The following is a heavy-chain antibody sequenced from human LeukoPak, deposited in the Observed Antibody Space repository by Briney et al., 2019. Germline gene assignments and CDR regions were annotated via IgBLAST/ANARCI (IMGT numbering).Heavy chain of an antibody. CDR1: GFTFSSYE. CDR3: ARGPYSSSWSAWFDP. D-gene: IGHD6-13*01. V-gene: IGHV3-48*03. J-gene: IGHJ5*02. CDR2: ISSTGSSI. Sequence: GGSLRLSCAASGFTFSSYEMNWVRQAPGKGLEWVSYISSTGSSIYYADSVKGRFTISRDNAKNSLHLQMNSLRAEDTAIYYCARGPYSSSWSAWFDPWGQGTLVTVSS.